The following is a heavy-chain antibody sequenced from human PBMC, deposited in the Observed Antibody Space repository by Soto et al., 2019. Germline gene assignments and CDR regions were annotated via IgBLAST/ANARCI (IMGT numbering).Heavy chain of an antibody. CDR2: IKQDGSEK. CDR1: GFTFSSYW. CDR3: ARENRRITIFGVVIYYYYGMDV. V-gene: IGHV3-7*03. J-gene: IGHJ6*02. Sequence: VGSLRLSCAASGFTFSSYWMSWVRQAPWKVLEWVANIKQDGSEKYYVDSVKGRFTISRDNAKNSLYLQMNSLRAEDTAVYYCARENRRITIFGVVIYYYYGMDVWGQGTTVTVSS. D-gene: IGHD3-3*01.